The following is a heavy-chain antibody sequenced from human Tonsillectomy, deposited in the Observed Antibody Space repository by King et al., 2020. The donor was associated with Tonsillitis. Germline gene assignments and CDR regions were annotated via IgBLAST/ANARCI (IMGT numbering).Heavy chain of an antibody. CDR3: ARMGASAATSSFDY. CDR2: ISSGSNYM. J-gene: IGHJ4*02. CDR1: GFTFSSYS. V-gene: IGHV3-21*01. D-gene: IGHD2-15*01. Sequence: VQLVESGGGLVKPGGSLRLSCAASGFTFSSYSMNWVRQAPGQGLEWVSFISSGSNYMYYGDSVKGRFTISRDNAKNSLYLQMNSLRAEDTAVYYCARMGASAATSSFDYWGQGTLVTVSS.